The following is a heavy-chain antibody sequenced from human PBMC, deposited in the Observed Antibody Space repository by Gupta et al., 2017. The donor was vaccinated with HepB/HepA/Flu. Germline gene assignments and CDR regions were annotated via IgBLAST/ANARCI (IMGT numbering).Heavy chain of an antibody. J-gene: IGHJ4*02. CDR3: ARGYSTSWTYYFDY. D-gene: IGHD6-13*01. Sequence: QVQLQESGPGLVKPSETLSLTCTVSGGSISGYYWSWIRQPPGKGLEWIGHIYYSGSTNYNPSLKSRVTISVDTSTNQFSLKLSSVTAADTAVYYCARGYSTSWTYYFDYWGQGTLVTVSS. CDR1: GGSISGYY. V-gene: IGHV4-59*08. CDR2: IYYSGST.